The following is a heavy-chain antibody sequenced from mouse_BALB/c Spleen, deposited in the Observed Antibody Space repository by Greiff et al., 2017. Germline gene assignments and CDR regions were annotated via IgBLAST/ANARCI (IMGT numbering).Heavy chain of an antibody. CDR1: GFTFSSFG. J-gene: IGHJ4*01. CDR3: ARCRHYYGYYAMDY. V-gene: IGHV5-17*02. CDR2: ISSGSSTI. D-gene: IGHD1-2*01. Sequence: DVKLVESGGGLVQPGGSRKLSCAASGFTFSSFGMHWVRQAPEKGLEWVAYISSGSSTIYYADTVKGRFTISRDNPKNTLFLQMTSLRSEDTAMYYCARCRHYYGYYAMDYWGQGTSVTVSS.